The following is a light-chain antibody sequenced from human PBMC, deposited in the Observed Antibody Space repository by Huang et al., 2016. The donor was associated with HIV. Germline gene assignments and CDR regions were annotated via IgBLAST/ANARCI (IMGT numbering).Light chain of an antibody. J-gene: IGKJ1*01. CDR1: QSISSY. Sequence: DIQMTQSPSSLSASVGDRVTITCRASQSISSYLNWYQQKPGKAPKLLIYAASRLQSGVPSRFSGSGSGTDFTLTISSLQPEDFATYYCQQSYSTRVTFGQGTKVEIK. CDR3: QQSYSTRVT. CDR2: AAS. V-gene: IGKV1-39*01.